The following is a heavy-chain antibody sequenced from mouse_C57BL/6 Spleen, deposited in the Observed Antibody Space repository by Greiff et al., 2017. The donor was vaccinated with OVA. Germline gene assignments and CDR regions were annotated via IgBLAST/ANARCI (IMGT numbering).Heavy chain of an antibody. Sequence: QVQLQQPGAELVRPGSSVKLSCKASGYTFTSYWMHWVKQRPIQGLEWIGNIDPSDSETHYNQKFKDKATLTVDKSSSTAYMQLSSLTSEDSAVYYCARSGYGSGYWYFDVWGTGTTVTVSS. CDR1: GYTFTSYW. CDR3: ARSGYGSGYWYFDV. D-gene: IGHD1-1*01. CDR2: IDPSDSET. J-gene: IGHJ1*03. V-gene: IGHV1-52*01.